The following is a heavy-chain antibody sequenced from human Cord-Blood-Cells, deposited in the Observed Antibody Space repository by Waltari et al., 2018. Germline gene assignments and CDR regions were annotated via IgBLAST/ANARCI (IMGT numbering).Heavy chain of an antibody. Sequence: QVQLVESGGGVVKPGRSLRLACAASGFTFGSQGHHWVRQAPGTGLEWWAVIWYDGSNKYYADSVKGRFTISRDNSKNTLYLQMNSLRAEDTAVYYCARDMNYDILTGYYKGGFDYWGQGTLVTISS. CDR2: IWYDGSNK. D-gene: IGHD3-9*01. V-gene: IGHV3-33*01. CDR3: ARDMNYDILTGYYKGGFDY. CDR1: GFTFGSQG. J-gene: IGHJ4*02.